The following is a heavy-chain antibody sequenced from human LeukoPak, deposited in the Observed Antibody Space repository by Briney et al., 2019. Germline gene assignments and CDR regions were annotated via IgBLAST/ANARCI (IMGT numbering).Heavy chain of an antibody. CDR1: GESFFAYY. D-gene: IGHD5-18*01. CDR3: ARVGYSYVINDWSRTGLGAYATKNYYHMDV. J-gene: IGHJ6*03. Sequence: PPETLSLTCVHSGESFFAYYWWRMRQPPGEGRWRGGEFNPVVSTTHNPSLTSRVTISGDTSKNQFSLKLSSVTAADTAVYFCARVGYSYVINDWSRTGLGAYATKNYYHMDVWGKGTTVTVS. CDR2: FNPVVST. V-gene: IGHV4-34*01.